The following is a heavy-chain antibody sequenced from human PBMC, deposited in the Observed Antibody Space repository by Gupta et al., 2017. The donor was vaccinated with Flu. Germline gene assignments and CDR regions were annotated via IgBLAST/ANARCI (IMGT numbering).Heavy chain of an antibody. CDR2: IDPSDSYT. CDR3: ARHLYSSSWYVRSGFDP. D-gene: IGHD6-13*01. Sequence: EVQLVQSGAEVKKPGESLRISCKGSGYSFTSYWISWVRQMPGKGLEWMGRIDPSDSYTNYSPSFQGHVTISADKSISTAYLQWSSLKASDTAMYYCARHLYSSSWYVRSGFDPRGQGTLVTVSS. J-gene: IGHJ5*02. CDR1: GYSFTSYW. V-gene: IGHV5-10-1*01.